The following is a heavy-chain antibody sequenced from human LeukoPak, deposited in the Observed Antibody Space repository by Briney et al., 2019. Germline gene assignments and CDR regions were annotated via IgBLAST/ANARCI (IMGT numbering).Heavy chain of an antibody. CDR3: ARGLFGVVIGS. CDR2: IWYDGSNK. J-gene: IGHJ4*02. CDR1: GFTFSSYG. Sequence: PGRSLRLSCAASGFTFSSYGMHWVRQAPGKGLEWVAVIWYDGSNKYYADSVKGRFTISRDNSKNTLYLQMNSLRAEDTAVYYCARGLFGVVIGSWGQGTLVTVSS. V-gene: IGHV3-33*08. D-gene: IGHD3-3*01.